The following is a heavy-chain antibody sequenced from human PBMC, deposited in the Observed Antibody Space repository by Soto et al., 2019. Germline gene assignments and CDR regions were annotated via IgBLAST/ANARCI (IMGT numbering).Heavy chain of an antibody. CDR1: GGSISSGGYY. J-gene: IGHJ4*02. V-gene: IGHV4-31*03. Sequence: SETLSLTCTVSGGSISSGGYYWSWIRQHPGKGLEWNGYIYYSGSTYYNPSLKSRVTISVDTSKNQFSLKLSSVTAADTAVYYCARVETMVRGVIDYWGQGTLVTVSS. CDR2: IYYSGST. CDR3: ARVETMVRGVIDY. D-gene: IGHD3-10*01.